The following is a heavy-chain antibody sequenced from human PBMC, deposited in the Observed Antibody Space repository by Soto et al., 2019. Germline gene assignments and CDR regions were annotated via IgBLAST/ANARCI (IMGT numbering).Heavy chain of an antibody. V-gene: IGHV3-30*18. CDR1: GFTFSSYG. CDR2: ISYDGSNK. D-gene: IGHD2-15*01. Sequence: QVQLVESGGGVVQPGRSLRLSCAASGFTFSSYGMHWVRQAPGKGLEWVAVISYDGSNKYYADSVKGRFTISRDNSKNTLYLQMNSLRAEDTAVYYCAKILGYCSGGSCSYGDISDYWGQGTLVTVSS. J-gene: IGHJ4*02. CDR3: AKILGYCSGGSCSYGDISDY.